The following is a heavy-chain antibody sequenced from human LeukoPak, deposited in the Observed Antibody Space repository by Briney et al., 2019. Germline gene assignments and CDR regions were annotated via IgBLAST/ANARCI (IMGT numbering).Heavy chain of an antibody. D-gene: IGHD3-9*01. V-gene: IGHV3-23*01. CDR2: ISDSGGST. CDR1: RFTFSSYA. CDR3: AKDTRDILTGYYNTAFDY. Sequence: GGSLRLSCAASRFTFSSYAMSWVRQAPGKGLEWVSGISDSGGSTYYADSVKGRFTISRDNSKNTLYLQINSLRAEDTALYYCAKDTRDILTGYYNTAFDYRGQGTLVTVSS. J-gene: IGHJ4*02.